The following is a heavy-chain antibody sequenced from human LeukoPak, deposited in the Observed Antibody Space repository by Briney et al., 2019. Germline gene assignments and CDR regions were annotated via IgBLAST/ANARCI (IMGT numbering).Heavy chain of an antibody. V-gene: IGHV1-2*06. Sequence: AASVKVSCKAFGYTFTDYYMHWVRQAPGQGLEWMGRFDPYNGGISYAQKFQGRVTITRDTSVSTDYMELSSLTSDDTAMYYCAGGGGSYGDVWGQGTMVAVSS. CDR2: FDPYNGGI. CDR1: GYTFTDYY. CDR3: AGGGGSYGDV. J-gene: IGHJ3*01. D-gene: IGHD1-26*01.